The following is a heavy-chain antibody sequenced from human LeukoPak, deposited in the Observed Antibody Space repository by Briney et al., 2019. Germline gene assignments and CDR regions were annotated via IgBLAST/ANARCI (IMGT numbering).Heavy chain of an antibody. J-gene: IGHJ4*02. CDR1: GFTFSFYG. Sequence: PGGSLRLSCSTSGFTFSFYGMHWVRQAPGKGLEWVAFIQYDGSFKFYADSVQGRFSISRDNSKNTLFLQMNSLRADDTAVYYCAKTSDQLLYSKFDFWGQGTLVTVSP. CDR3: AKTSDQLLYSKFDF. D-gene: IGHD2-2*02. CDR2: IQYDGSFK. V-gene: IGHV3-30*02.